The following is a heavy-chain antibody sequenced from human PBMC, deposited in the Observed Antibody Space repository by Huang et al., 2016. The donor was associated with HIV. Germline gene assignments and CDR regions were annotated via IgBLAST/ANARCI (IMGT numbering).Heavy chain of an antibody. CDR1: GGSFRNYF. CDR2: INHSGRP. CDR3: ARVEINTLTGYFSSFDN. Sequence: QVHLQQWGAGLLKPSEALSLTCAVYGGSFRNYFWSGIRQPPGKGLEWMGEINHSGRPGYSPSLKSRGTISVDTSKNQFSLKLSSVTAADTAVYYCARVEINTLTGYFSSFDNWGQGTLVTVSS. J-gene: IGHJ4*02. V-gene: IGHV4-34*01. D-gene: IGHD3-9*01.